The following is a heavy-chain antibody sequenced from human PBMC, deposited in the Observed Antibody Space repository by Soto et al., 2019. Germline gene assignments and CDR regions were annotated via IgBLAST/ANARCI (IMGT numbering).Heavy chain of an antibody. Sequence: SVKVSCKASGGTFSSYAISWVRQAPGQGLEWMGGIIPIFGTANYAQKFQGRVTITADESTSTAYMELSSLRSEDTAVYYCARVWTGTTNYYYYYGMDVWGQGTTVTVSS. V-gene: IGHV1-69*13. CDR3: ARVWTGTTNYYYYYGMDV. D-gene: IGHD1-7*01. CDR2: IIPIFGTA. J-gene: IGHJ6*02. CDR1: GGTFSSYA.